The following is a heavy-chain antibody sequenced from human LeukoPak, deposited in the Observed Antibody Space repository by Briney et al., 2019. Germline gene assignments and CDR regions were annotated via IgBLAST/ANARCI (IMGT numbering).Heavy chain of an antibody. V-gene: IGHV3-23*01. D-gene: IGHD3-22*01. CDR1: EFTFSRYA. J-gene: IGHJ4*02. Sequence: HSGGSLRLSCAASEFTFSRYAMSWVRQAPGKGLEWVSTISGTGGSTYHADSVKGRFTISRDNSKNTMYLQMNSLRAEDTAAYYCAKFQANYYDSSGYGCFDYWGQGTLVTVSS. CDR3: AKFQANYYDSSGYGCFDY. CDR2: ISGTGGST.